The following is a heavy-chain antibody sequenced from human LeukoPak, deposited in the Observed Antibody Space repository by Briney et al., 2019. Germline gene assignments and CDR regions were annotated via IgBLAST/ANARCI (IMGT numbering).Heavy chain of an antibody. CDR1: GFTVSSNY. D-gene: IGHD3-22*01. Sequence: PGGSLRLSCAASGFTVSSNYMSWVRQAPGKGLEWVSVIYSGGSTYYADSVKGRFTISRDNSKSTLYLQMNSLRAEDTAVYYCARGSTYYYDSSGYYYIDYFDYWGQGTLVTVSS. CDR3: ARGSTYYYDSSGYYYIDYFDY. J-gene: IGHJ4*02. V-gene: IGHV3-53*01. CDR2: IYSGGST.